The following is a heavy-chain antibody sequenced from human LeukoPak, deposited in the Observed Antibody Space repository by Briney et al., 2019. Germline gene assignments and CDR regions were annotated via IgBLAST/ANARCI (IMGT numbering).Heavy chain of an antibody. Sequence: SETLSLTCAVYGGSFSGYYWSWIRQPPGKGLEWIGEINHSGSTNYNPSLKSRVTISVDTSKNQFSLKLSSVTAADTAVYYCARMRTYYDFWSGYNMDWFDPWGQGTLVTVSS. D-gene: IGHD3-3*01. CDR2: INHSGST. CDR1: GGSFSGYY. CDR3: ARMRTYYDFWSGYNMDWFDP. V-gene: IGHV4-34*01. J-gene: IGHJ5*02.